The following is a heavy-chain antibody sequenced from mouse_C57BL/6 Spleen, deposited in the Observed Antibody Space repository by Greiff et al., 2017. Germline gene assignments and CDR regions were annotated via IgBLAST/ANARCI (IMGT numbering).Heavy chain of an antibody. V-gene: IGHV1-69*01. D-gene: IGHD4-1*02. J-gene: IGHJ2*01. Sequence: QVQLQQPGAELVMPGASVKLSCKASGYTFTSYWMHWVKQRPGQGLEWIGEIDPSDSYTNYNQKFKGKSTLTADKSSSTAYLQLSILTSEDSAVYYGARGPATGTDYWGQGTTLTVSS. CDR1: GYTFTSYW. CDR2: IDPSDSYT. CDR3: ARGPATGTDY.